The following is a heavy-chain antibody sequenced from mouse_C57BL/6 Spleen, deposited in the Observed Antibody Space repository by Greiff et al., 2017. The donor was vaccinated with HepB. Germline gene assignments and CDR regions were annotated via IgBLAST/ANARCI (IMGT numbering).Heavy chain of an antibody. J-gene: IGHJ2*01. CDR2: IHPNSGST. CDR1: GYTFTSYW. D-gene: IGHD1-1*01. CDR3: SSRGYYAMYFDY. V-gene: IGHV1-64*01. Sequence: QVHVKQPGAELVKPGASVKLSCKASGYTFTSYWMHWVKQRPGQGLEWIGMIHPNSGSTNYNEKFKSKATLTVDKSSSTAYMQLSSLTSEYSAVYYCSSRGYYAMYFDYWGQGTTLTVSS.